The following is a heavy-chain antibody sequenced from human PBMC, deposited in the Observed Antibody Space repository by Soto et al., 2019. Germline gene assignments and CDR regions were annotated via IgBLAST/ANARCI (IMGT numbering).Heavy chain of an antibody. Sequence: QVPLVESGGGVVQPGRSLRLSCAASGFTFSSYAMHWVRQAPGKGLEWVAVISYDGSDKYYADSVKGRFTISRDNSKNTLYLQMNSLRAEDTAVYYCARTYSSGWYFDYWGQGTLVTVSS. CDR3: ARTYSSGWYFDY. CDR2: ISYDGSDK. D-gene: IGHD6-19*01. J-gene: IGHJ4*02. V-gene: IGHV3-30-3*01. CDR1: GFTFSSYA.